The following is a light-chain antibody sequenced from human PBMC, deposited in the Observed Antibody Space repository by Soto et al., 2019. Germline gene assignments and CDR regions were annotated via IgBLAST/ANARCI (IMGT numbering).Light chain of an antibody. CDR3: AAWDVSLSGPDVV. CDR1: SSNIGSNY. Sequence: QSVLTKPPSASGTPGQRVTISCSGSSSNIGSNYVYWYQQLPGTAPKLLIYRNNQRPSGVPDRFSGSKSGTSASLAISGLRSEDEADYYCAAWDVSLSGPDVVFGGGTKLTVL. J-gene: IGLJ2*01. CDR2: RNN. V-gene: IGLV1-47*01.